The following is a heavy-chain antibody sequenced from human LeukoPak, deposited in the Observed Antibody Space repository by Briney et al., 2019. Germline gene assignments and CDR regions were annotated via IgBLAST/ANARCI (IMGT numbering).Heavy chain of an antibody. CDR1: GFTFSSYW. J-gene: IGHJ4*02. Sequence: GGSLRLSCTASGFTFSSYWMHWVRPAPGKGLVWVSRINTDGISTSYADSVKGRFTISRDNAKNTLYLQMNSLRAEDTAVYYCARVEYSSSSVPFDYWGQGTLVTVSS. CDR2: INTDGIST. D-gene: IGHD6-6*01. CDR3: ARVEYSSSSVPFDY. V-gene: IGHV3-74*01.